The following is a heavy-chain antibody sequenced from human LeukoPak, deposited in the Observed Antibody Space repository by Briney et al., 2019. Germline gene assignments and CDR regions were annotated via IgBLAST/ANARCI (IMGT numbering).Heavy chain of an antibody. CDR2: MNPNSGNT. CDR1: GYTFTSYD. V-gene: IGHV1-8*01. Sequence: GASVKVSCKASGYTFTSYDINWVRQATGQGLEWMGWMNPNSGNTGYAQKFQGRVTMTRNTSISTAYMELSSLRSEDTAVYYCAKNGLGAVVKTDWGQGTLVTVSS. J-gene: IGHJ4*02. D-gene: IGHD3-22*01. CDR3: AKNGLGAVVKTD.